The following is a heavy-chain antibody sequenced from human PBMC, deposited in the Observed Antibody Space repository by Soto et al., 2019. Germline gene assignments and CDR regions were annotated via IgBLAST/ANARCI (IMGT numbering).Heavy chain of an antibody. D-gene: IGHD2-15*01. Sequence: EVLLLESGGGLVQPGGSLRLSCVVSGFTFNTFAMTWVRQAPGKGLEWVSALSGSGSLSYYADSVKGRFTISRDNSKNTLYLQMNNLRVDETAVYFCARDRGGALDSWGQGNLVTVSS. CDR2: LSGSGSLS. V-gene: IGHV3-23*01. J-gene: IGHJ4*02. CDR3: ARDRGGALDS. CDR1: GFTFNTFA.